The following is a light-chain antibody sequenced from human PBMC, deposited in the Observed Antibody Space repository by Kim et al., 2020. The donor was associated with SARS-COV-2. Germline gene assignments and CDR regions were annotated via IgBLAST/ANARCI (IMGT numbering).Light chain of an antibody. V-gene: IGLV3-21*04. CDR2: YDS. CDR3: QVWDSSSDPSYV. Sequence: SYKLTQPPSVSVAPGKTARITCGGNNIGSKSVHWYQQKPGQAPVLVIYYDSDRPSGIPERFSGSNSGNTATLTISRVEAGDEADYYCQVWDSSSDPSYVFGTGTKVTVL. CDR1: NIGSKS. J-gene: IGLJ1*01.